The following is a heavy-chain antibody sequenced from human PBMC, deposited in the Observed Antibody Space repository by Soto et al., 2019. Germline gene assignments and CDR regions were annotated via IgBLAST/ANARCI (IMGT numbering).Heavy chain of an antibody. CDR3: ARHGST. CDR2: IYYSGIT. J-gene: IGHJ5*02. Sequence: QLQLQESGPGLVKPSETLSLTGTVSGVSISNSSYYWGWIRRPPGKGREWIGTIYYSGITYYNPSLKSRVTISVDTSKNQFSLKLTSVTAADTAVYYCARHGSTWGQGTLVTVSS. V-gene: IGHV4-39*01. CDR1: GVSISNSSYY.